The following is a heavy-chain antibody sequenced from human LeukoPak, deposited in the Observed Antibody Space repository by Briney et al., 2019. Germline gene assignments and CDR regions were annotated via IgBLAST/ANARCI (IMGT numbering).Heavy chain of an antibody. V-gene: IGHV1-46*01. D-gene: IGHD6-13*01. CDR1: GYTFTSHY. CDR3: ARDCSSTACQGPVLDF. Sequence: ASVKVSCKASGYTFTSHYVHWVRQAPGQGLEWMGIIHPSGGNPRSTESFQGRVTMTRDTSTSTVYLELRSLTSQDTAVYYCARDCSSTACQGPVLDFWGQGTLVTVSS. CDR2: IHPSGGNP. J-gene: IGHJ4*02.